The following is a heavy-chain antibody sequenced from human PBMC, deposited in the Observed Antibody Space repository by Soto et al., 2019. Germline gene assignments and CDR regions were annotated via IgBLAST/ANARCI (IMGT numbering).Heavy chain of an antibody. CDR2: IDWDDDK. J-gene: IGHJ4*02. V-gene: IGHV2-70*01. CDR1: GFSLSTSGMC. D-gene: IGHD3-22*01. CDR3: ARSVYYYDSSGPFDY. Sequence: GPTLVNPTQTLTLTCTFSGFSLSTSGMCVSWIRQPPGKALEWLALIDWDDDKYYSTSLKTRLTISKDTSKNQVVLTMTNMDPVDTATYYCARSVYYYDSSGPFDYWGQGTLVTVSS.